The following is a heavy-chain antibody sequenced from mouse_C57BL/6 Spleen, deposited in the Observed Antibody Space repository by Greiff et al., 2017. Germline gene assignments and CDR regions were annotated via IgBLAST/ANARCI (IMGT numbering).Heavy chain of an antibody. CDR2: IYPSDSET. J-gene: IGHJ4*01. D-gene: IGHD4-1*01. CDR3: ARRGNWDVYYYAMDY. Sequence: QVQLKQSGAELVRPGSSVKLSCKASGYTFTSYWMDWVKQRPGQGLEWIGNIYPSDSETHYNQKFKDKATLTVDKSSSTAYMQLSSLTSEDSAVYYCARRGNWDVYYYAMDYWGQGTSVTVSS. V-gene: IGHV1-61*01. CDR1: GYTFTSYW.